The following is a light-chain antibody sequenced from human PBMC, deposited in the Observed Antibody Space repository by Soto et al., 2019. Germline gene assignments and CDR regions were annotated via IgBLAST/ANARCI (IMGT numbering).Light chain of an antibody. CDR2: WAS. CDR3: QQYYSTPPT. Sequence: IVMTHAADSLSVSLGAMSTINCKYSWRVLSSSNNKNYLAWYQQKPGQPPRLLIYWASTRESGVPDRFSGSGSGTDFTLTISSLQAEDVAVYYCQQYYSTPPTFGGGTKVDIK. CDR1: WRVLSSSNNKNY. J-gene: IGKJ4*01. V-gene: IGKV4-1*01.